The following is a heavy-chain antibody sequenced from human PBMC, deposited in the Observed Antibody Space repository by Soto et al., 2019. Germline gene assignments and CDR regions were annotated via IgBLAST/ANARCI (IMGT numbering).Heavy chain of an antibody. J-gene: IGHJ5*02. V-gene: IGHV1-69*13. CDR1: GGTFSSYA. Sequence: SVKVSCKASGGTFSSYAISWVRQAPGQGLEWMGGIIPIFGTANYAQKFQGRVTITADESTSTAYMELSSLRSEDTAVYYCARDWGLSSGRFNWFDPWGQGALVTVSS. D-gene: IGHD6-19*01. CDR2: IIPIFGTA. CDR3: ARDWGLSSGRFNWFDP.